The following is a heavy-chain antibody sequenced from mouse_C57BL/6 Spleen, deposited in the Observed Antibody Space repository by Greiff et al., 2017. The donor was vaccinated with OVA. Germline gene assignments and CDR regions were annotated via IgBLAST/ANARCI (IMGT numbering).Heavy chain of an antibody. CDR2: ICPRGGDT. J-gene: IGHJ1*03. V-gene: IGHV1-63*01. CDR1: GYTFTNYW. D-gene: IGHD3-2*02. Sequence: VKLQESGAELVRPGTSVKMSCKASGYTFTNYWIGWAQQRPGHGLEWIGDICPRGGDTNYNEKFKVKATLTATTSSSTAYMQFSSLTSEGSANYYSASSELWRCYFDVWGTGTTVTVSS. CDR3: ASSELWRCYFDV.